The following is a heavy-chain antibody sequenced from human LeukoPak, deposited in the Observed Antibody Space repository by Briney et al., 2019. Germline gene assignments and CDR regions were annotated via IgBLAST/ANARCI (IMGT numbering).Heavy chain of an antibody. CDR2: INNVRSHI. J-gene: IGHJ2*01. Sequence: GGSLRLSCAASGFTFSTSAMNWVRQAPGKGLEWVSSINNVRSHIYYADSVRGRFTISRDNANNVLYLQMNSLRAEDTAVYYCAKQNGWDYGDYNYWYFDLWGRGTLVTVSS. CDR1: GFTFSTSA. D-gene: IGHD4-17*01. V-gene: IGHV3-21*04. CDR3: AKQNGWDYGDYNYWYFDL.